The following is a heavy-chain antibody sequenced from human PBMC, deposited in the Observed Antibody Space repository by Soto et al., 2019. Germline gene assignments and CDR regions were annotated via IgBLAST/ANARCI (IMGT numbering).Heavy chain of an antibody. J-gene: IGHJ4*02. CDR1: GFTFSSYG. CDR2: ISYDGSNK. D-gene: IGHD3-10*01. V-gene: IGHV3-30*18. CDR3: AKADDTGDFRY. Sequence: GGSLRLSCAASGFTFSSYGMHWVRQAPGKGLEWVAVISYDGSNKYYADSVKGRFTISRDNSKNTLYLQMNSLRAEDTAVYYCAKADDTGDFRYWGQGTLVTVSS.